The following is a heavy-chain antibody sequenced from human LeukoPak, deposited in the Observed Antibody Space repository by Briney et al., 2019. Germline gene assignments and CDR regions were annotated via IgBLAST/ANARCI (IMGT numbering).Heavy chain of an antibody. V-gene: IGHV5-51*01. Sequence: GESLKISCKGSGYSFTSYWIGWVRQMPGKGLEWMGIIYPGDSDTRYSPSFQGQVTISADKSISTAYLQCSSLKASDTAMYYCARQEPYYYYYMDVWGKGATVTVSS. J-gene: IGHJ6*03. CDR1: GYSFTSYW. CDR2: IYPGDSDT. CDR3: ARQEPYYYYYMDV. D-gene: IGHD1-14*01.